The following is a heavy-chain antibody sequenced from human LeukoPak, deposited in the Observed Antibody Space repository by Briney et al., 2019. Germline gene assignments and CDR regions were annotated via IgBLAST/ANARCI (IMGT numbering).Heavy chain of an antibody. V-gene: IGHV3-48*03. D-gene: IGHD5-24*01. CDR3: ASALDGYNSHYFDY. J-gene: IGHJ4*02. Sequence: GGSLRLSCAASGFTFSSYEMNWVRQAPGKGLEWVTYISSSGSIIYYADSVKGRFTISRDNAKKSLYLQMNSLRAEDTAIYYCASALDGYNSHYFDYWGQGTLVTVSS. CDR1: GFTFSSYE. CDR2: ISSSGSII.